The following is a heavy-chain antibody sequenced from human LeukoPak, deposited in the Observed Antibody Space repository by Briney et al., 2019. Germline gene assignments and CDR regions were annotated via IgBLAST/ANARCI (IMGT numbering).Heavy chain of an antibody. D-gene: IGHD4-17*01. V-gene: IGHV6-1*01. CDR1: GDSVSSNSAA. CDR3: ARDRRGDYGDYSIYYGMDV. CDR2: TYYRSKWYN. Sequence: SQTLSLTCAISGDSVSSNSAAWNWIGQSPSRGLEWLGRTYYRSKWYNDYAVSVKSRITINPDTSKNQFSLQLNSVTPEDTAVYYCARDRRGDYGDYSIYYGMDVWGQGTTVTVSS. J-gene: IGHJ6*02.